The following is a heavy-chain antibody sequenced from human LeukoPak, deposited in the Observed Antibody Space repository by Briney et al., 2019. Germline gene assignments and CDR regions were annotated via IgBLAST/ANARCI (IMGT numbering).Heavy chain of an antibody. CDR1: GFIFNNYG. D-gene: IGHD3-22*01. CDR2: ISNDGGGT. Sequence: SGGSLRLSCAASGFIFNNYGLIWVRQAPGKGLQWVSAISNDGGGTTYADFVKGRFTISRDNSKNTLFLQMNSLRAEDTALYYCAKGGSGYFADLWGQGTLVTVSS. J-gene: IGHJ5*02. V-gene: IGHV3-23*01. CDR3: AKGGSGYFADL.